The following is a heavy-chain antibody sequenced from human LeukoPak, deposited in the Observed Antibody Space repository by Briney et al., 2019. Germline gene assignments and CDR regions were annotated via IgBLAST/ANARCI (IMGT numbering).Heavy chain of an antibody. J-gene: IGHJ4*02. V-gene: IGHV3-48*03. CDR2: ISSSGDNI. D-gene: IGHD6-19*01. CDR1: GFTFSSYE. CDR3: ARSGSSGWYFDY. Sequence: GGSLRLSCAASGFTFSSYEMNWARQAPGKGLEWVSYISSSGDNIYYADSVKGRFTISRDNPKNSLYLQMNSLRAEDTAVYYCARSGSSGWYFDYWGQGTLVTVSS.